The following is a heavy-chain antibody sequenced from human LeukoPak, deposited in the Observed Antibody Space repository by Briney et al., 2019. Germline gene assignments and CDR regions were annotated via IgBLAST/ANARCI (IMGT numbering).Heavy chain of an antibody. J-gene: IGHJ4*02. CDR1: GYTFTGYY. CDR2: INPNSGGT. V-gene: IGHV1-2*02. CDR3: ARGSELSSGWYRFDY. Sequence: ASVKVSCKASGYTFTGYYMHWVRQAPGQGLEWMGWINPNSGGTNYAQKFQGRVTMTRDTSISTAYMELSRLRSDDTAVYYCARGSELSSGWYRFDYWGQGTLVTVSS. D-gene: IGHD6-19*01.